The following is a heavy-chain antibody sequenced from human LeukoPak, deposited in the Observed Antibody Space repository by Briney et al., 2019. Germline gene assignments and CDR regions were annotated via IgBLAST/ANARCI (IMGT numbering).Heavy chain of an antibody. D-gene: IGHD3-3*01. CDR3: ARRKYYDFWSGYYNDY. CDR2: INHSGST. Sequence: SKTLSLTCAVYGGSFSGYSWSWIRQPPGKGLEWIGEINHSGSTNYNPSLKSRVTISVDTSKNQLSLKLSSVSAADTAVYYCARRKYYDFWSGYYNDYWGQGTLVTVSS. V-gene: IGHV4-34*01. J-gene: IGHJ4*02. CDR1: GGSFSGYS.